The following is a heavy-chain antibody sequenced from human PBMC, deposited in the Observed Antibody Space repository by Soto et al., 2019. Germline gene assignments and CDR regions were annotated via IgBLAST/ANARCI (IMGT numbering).Heavy chain of an antibody. CDR2: IYYSGST. CDR3: ARGETLVRGVNWCDP. V-gene: IGHV4-39*01. J-gene: IGHJ5*02. D-gene: IGHD3-10*01. Sequence: QLQLQESGPGLVKPSETLSLTCTVSGGSISSSSYYWGWIRQPPGKGLEWIGSIYYSGSTYYNPSPKRRVTLSVDTSKNQFSLQLRSVTAADTAVYYCARGETLVRGVNWCDPWGQGTLVTVSS. CDR1: GGSISSSSYY.